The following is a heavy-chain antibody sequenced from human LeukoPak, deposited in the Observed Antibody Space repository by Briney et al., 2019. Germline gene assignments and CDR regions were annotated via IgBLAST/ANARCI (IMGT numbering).Heavy chain of an antibody. D-gene: IGHD5-24*01. CDR2: INPNTGGT. V-gene: IGHV1-2*02. J-gene: IGHJ5*02. CDR1: AYTFTGYY. Sequence: ASVKVSCKASAYTFTGYYMHWVRQAPGQGLEWMGWINPNTGGTNYAQKFQGRVTMTRDTSISTAYMELSRLRSDDTAVYYCARARMAVDWFDPWGQGTLVTVSS. CDR3: ARARMAVDWFDP.